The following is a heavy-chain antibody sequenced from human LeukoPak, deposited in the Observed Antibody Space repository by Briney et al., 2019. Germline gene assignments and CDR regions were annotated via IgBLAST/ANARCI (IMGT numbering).Heavy chain of an antibody. CDR2: MNPNSGST. CDR1: GYTFTSYG. D-gene: IGHD4-17*01. V-gene: IGHV1-8*03. CDR3: ARGISALSWYGDYLYSFDY. J-gene: IGHJ4*02. Sequence: GASVKASCKASGYTFTSYGINWVRQATGQGLDWMGWMNPNSGSTGYAQKFQGRVTITRNTSISTAYMELSSLRSEDTAVYYCARGISALSWYGDYLYSFDYWGQGTLVTVSS.